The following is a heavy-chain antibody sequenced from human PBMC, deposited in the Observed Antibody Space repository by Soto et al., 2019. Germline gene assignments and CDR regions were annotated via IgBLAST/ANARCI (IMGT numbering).Heavy chain of an antibody. V-gene: IGHV3-74*01. CDR1: GFTFSSYA. CDR3: TSDTFGLRDT. J-gene: IGHJ5*02. Sequence: GLSLRLSCAASGFTFSSYAMHWVRQTPGKGLVWVSRINPAGTITNYADSVEGRFTISRDNADSALFLQMNSLSAEDTALYYCTSDTFGLRDTWGQGTLVTAPQ. CDR2: INPAGTIT. D-gene: IGHD3-16*01.